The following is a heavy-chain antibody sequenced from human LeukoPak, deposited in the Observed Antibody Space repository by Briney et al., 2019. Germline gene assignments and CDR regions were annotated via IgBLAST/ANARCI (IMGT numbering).Heavy chain of an antibody. J-gene: IGHJ3*02. D-gene: IGHD4-23*01. CDR3: ARGRWAAFDI. CDR1: GGSFSDYY. V-gene: IGHV4-34*01. CDR2: INHSGST. Sequence: SETLSLTCAVYGGSFSDYYWSWIRQPPGKGLEWIGEINHSGSTNYNPSLKSRVTISVDTSKNQFSLKLSPVTAADTAVYYCARGRWAAFDIWGQGTMVTVSS.